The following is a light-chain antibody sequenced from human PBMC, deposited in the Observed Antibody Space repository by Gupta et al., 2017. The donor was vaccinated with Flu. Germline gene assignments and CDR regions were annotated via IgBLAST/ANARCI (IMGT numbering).Light chain of an antibody. CDR1: NIGGKS. J-gene: IGLJ3*02. CDR2: DNR. Sequence: SYVLTQPPSVSDAPGQTARITCGGNNIGGKSVHWYQQKPGQAPVLVVYDNRARPSGIPERCDGANSRNTATPTTSRVEAGDEADDYCHEWDNRSDHPVVFGGGTKLTVL. V-gene: IGLV3-21*02. CDR3: HEWDNRSDHPVV.